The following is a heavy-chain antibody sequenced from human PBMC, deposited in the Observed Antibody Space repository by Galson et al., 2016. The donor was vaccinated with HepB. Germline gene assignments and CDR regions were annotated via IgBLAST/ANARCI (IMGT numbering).Heavy chain of an antibody. V-gene: IGHV4-4*02. J-gene: IGHJ5*02. Sequence: SETLSLTCTVSGGSISTTNYWSWVRQPPGKGLEWVGEIYDRGTSPYNPSLKSRLAMSVDKSKTQVSLKMTSVTAADTAAYFCGIGSSSRSASWGQGVRVTVSS. CDR3: GIGSSSRSAS. CDR2: IYDRGTS. D-gene: IGHD6-19*01. CDR1: GGSISTTNY.